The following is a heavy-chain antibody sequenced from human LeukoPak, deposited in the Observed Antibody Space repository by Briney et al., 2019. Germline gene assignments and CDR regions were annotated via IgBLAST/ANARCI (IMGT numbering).Heavy chain of an antibody. CDR2: ISDDGSRQ. D-gene: IGHD3-10*01. CDR3: VKGRTGTYTLDY. CDR1: GFTFSNYA. V-gene: IGHV3-30-3*01. J-gene: IGHJ4*02. Sequence: GGSLRLSCAATGFTFSNYAIHWGRQAPGKGLEWVAFISDDGSRQHCADSVKGRFTISRDNSKNTLNLQMNSLRAEDTAVYYCVKGRTGTYTLDYWGQGTLVTVSS.